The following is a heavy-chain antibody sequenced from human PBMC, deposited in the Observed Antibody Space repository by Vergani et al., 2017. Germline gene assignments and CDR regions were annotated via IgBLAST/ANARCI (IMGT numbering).Heavy chain of an antibody. CDR1: GGSISPYYW. D-gene: IGHD2-21*02. J-gene: IGHJ2*01. Sequence: QVQLQESGPGLVKPSETLSLTCIVSGGSISPYYWWTWVRQPPGKGPEWIGEIFHSGRTNYKPSLRSRVTISLEKSKNVFSLNLSSVTAADTAIYYCARVGHLVAVTGEGPSLDLWGRGTLVTVSS. CDR2: IFHSGRT. V-gene: IGHV4-4*02. CDR3: ARVGHLVAVTGEGPSLDL.